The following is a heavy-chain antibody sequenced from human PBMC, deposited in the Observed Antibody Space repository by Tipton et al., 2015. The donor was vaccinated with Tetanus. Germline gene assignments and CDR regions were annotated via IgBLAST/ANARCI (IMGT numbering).Heavy chain of an antibody. D-gene: IGHD6-13*01. J-gene: IGHJ4*02. V-gene: IGHV3-53*01. Sequence: GLVKPSETLSLTCTVSGGSFSSSNDYWAWIRQPPGKGLEWVSVIYTGDTTYYADSVKGRFTISRDNSKNTLYLQMNGLRAEDTAVYYCARDSHSRERWSHRGQGTLVTVSS. CDR2: IYTGDTT. CDR1: GGSFSSSNDY. CDR3: ARDSHSRERWSH.